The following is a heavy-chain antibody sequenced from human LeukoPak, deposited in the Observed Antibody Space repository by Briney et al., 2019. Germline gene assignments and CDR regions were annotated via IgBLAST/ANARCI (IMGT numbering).Heavy chain of an antibody. CDR2: IYYSGST. CDR1: GGSISSYY. CDR3: ARVSGYDWESFYDY. V-gene: IGHV4-59*01. J-gene: IGHJ4*02. D-gene: IGHD5-12*01. Sequence: ASETLSLTCTVSGGSISSYYWSWIRQPPGKGLQWIGYIYYSGSTNYNPSLKSRVTISVDTSKNQFSLKLSSVTAADTAVYYCARVSGYDWESFYDYWGQGTLVTVSS.